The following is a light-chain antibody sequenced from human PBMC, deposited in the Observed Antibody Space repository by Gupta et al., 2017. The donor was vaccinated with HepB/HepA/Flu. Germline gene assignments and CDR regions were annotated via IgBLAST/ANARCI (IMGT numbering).Light chain of an antibody. CDR2: EVS. J-gene: IGLJ1*01. Sequence: QSALTQLPSASGSPGQSVTISCTGTSSDVGGYNYVSWYQQHPGKAPKLMIYEVSKRPSGVPDRLSGSKSGNTASLTVSGLQAEDEADYYCSSYAGSNDYVFGTGTKVTVL. CDR1: SSDVGGYNY. CDR3: SSYAGSNDYV. V-gene: IGLV2-8*01.